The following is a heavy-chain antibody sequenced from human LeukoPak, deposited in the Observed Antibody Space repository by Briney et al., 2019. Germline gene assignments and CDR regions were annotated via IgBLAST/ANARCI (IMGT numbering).Heavy chain of an antibody. Sequence: GGSLRLSCAASGFTVSSNYMTWVRQAPGKGLEWVSVIYAGGSTYYADSVKGRFTISRDNSKNTLYLQMNSLRAEDTAVYYCAKLLYYYDSSQPYWGQGTLVTVSS. CDR3: AKLLYYYDSSQPY. CDR1: GFTVSSNY. D-gene: IGHD3-22*01. CDR2: IYAGGST. V-gene: IGHV3-53*01. J-gene: IGHJ4*02.